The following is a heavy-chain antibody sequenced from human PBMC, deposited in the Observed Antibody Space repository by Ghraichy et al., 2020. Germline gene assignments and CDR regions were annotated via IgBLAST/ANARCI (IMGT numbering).Heavy chain of an antibody. CDR1: GYTLTELS. CDR3: AYSGLQFYGMDV. CDR2: FDPEDGET. V-gene: IGHV1-24*01. J-gene: IGHJ6*02. Sequence: ASVKVSCKVSGYTLTELSMHWVRQAPGKGLEWMGGFDPEDGETIYAQKFQGRVTMTEDTSTDTAYMELSSLRSEDTAVYYCAYSGLQFYGMDVWGQGTTVTVSS. D-gene: IGHD4-11*01.